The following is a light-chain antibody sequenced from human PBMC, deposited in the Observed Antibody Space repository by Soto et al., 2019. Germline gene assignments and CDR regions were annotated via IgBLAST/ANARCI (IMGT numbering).Light chain of an antibody. V-gene: IGKV3-20*01. J-gene: IGKJ2*01. CDR2: GAS. CDR3: QQYGNLPPFT. Sequence: EIVLTQSPGTLSLSPGERATLSCRASQSVGSYLAWYNQKPGQTPRLLIYGASSRATGIPDRFSGSGSGTDFTLTIIRLEPEEFAVYYCQQYGNLPPFTFGQGTKLEI. CDR1: QSVGSY.